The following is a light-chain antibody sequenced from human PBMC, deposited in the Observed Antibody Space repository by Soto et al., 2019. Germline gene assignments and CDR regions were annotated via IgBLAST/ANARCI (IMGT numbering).Light chain of an antibody. Sequence: IVLTQSPAILALSPGDRATLSCRASQSVSSSYLAWYQHKPGQAPRLLIHGASSRVTGIPDRFSGSGSGTEFTLTISSLQPEDIATYYCQQYDNLPLTFGGGTKVDIK. J-gene: IGKJ4*01. CDR1: QSVSSSY. CDR3: QQYDNLPLT. V-gene: IGKV3-20*01. CDR2: GAS.